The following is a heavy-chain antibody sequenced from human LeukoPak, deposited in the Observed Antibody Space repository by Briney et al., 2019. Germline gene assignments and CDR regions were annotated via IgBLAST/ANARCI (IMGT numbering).Heavy chain of an antibody. V-gene: IGHV3-53*01. CDR1: GFTVSSNY. D-gene: IGHD5-18*01. CDR2: IYSGGST. J-gene: IGHJ4*02. Sequence: GGSLRLSCAASGFTVSSNYMSWVRQAPGKGLEWVSVIYSGGSTYYADSVKGRFTISRNNSKNTLYLQMNSLRAEDTAVYYCAREGYSYGFDYWGQGTLVTVSS. CDR3: AREGYSYGFDY.